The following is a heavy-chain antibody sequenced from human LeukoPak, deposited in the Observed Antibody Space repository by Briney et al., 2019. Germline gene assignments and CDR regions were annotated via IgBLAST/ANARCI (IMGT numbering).Heavy chain of an antibody. Sequence: GGSLRLSCAASGFTFNNYAMTWVRQAPGKGLEWVSVISTSGASTYSADSVKGRFTISRDNSKNTLYLQMNTLRVEDTAVYYCAKGVSTRPLYYFDNWGQGTLVTVSS. D-gene: IGHD6-6*01. CDR3: AKGVSTRPLYYFDN. V-gene: IGHV3-23*01. CDR1: GFTFNNYA. CDR2: ISTSGAST. J-gene: IGHJ4*02.